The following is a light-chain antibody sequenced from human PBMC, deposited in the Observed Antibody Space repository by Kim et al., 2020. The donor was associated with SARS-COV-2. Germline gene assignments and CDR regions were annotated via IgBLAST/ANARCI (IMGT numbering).Light chain of an antibody. CDR2: QDT. V-gene: IGLV3-1*01. CDR1: KLGDKY. Sequence: SYELTQPPSVSVSPGQTANITCSGDKLGDKYAFWYQQQPGQSPVLLIYQDTKRPSGIPERFSGSNSGITATLTISETQTMDEADYYCQAWDRSTVVFGGG. CDR3: QAWDRSTVV. J-gene: IGLJ3*02.